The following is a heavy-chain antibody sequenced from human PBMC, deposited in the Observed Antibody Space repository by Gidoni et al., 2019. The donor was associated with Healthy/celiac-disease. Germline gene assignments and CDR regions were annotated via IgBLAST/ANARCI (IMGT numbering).Heavy chain of an antibody. J-gene: IGHJ4*02. CDR1: GFTFSSYA. D-gene: IGHD3-3*01. V-gene: IGHV3-23*01. CDR3: AKSGVALTRTHFDY. Sequence: EVQLLESGGGLVQPGGSLRLSCAAPGFTFSSYAMIWVRQAPGKGMEWVSAISGSGGSTYYADSVKGRFTISRDNSKNTLYLQMNSLRAEDTAVYYCAKSGVALTRTHFDYWGQGTLVTVSS. CDR2: ISGSGGST.